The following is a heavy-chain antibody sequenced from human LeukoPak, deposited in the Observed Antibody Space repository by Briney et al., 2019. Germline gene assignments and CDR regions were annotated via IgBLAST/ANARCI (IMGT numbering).Heavy chain of an antibody. Sequence: PGGSLRPSCAASGFTVSSNYISWVRQAPGKGLEWVSAVIASGAATYYADSVKGRFTISRDNSKKTMSLQMNSLRAEDTAVYYCAKGDSGDYAFDYWGRGILVTVSS. CDR3: AKGDSGDYAFDY. CDR1: GFTVSSNY. V-gene: IGHV3-23*01. J-gene: IGHJ4*02. D-gene: IGHD4-17*01. CDR2: VIASGAAT.